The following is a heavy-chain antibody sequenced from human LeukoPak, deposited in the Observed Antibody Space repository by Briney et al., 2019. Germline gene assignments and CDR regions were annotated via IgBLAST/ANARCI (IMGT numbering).Heavy chain of an antibody. D-gene: IGHD2-8*02. J-gene: IGHJ1*01. Sequence: GGALKLSCAPSGFSSSVSAIRWVRQAPGEGLERVGRIRSDAKSCATAYAASVRGRFTISRDDSKYTVYLQMNSLKTEDTAVYYCTRPHPSCTGGVCFWDWGQGTLVTVSS. CDR1: GFSSSVSA. CDR2: IRSDAKSCAT. V-gene: IGHV3-73*01. CDR3: TRPHPSCTGGVCFWD.